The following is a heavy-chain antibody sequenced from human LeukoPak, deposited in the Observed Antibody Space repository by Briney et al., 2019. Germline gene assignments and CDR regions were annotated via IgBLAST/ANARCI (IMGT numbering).Heavy chain of an antibody. Sequence: GGSLRLSCSASGFTFSSYWMIWVRQAPGKGLEWVANINQVGSEQYYADSVKGRFTISRDNAKNSLYLQMNSLRAEDTAVYYCAGSKDTAMVPGYWGQGTLVTVSS. CDR3: AGSKDTAMVPGY. CDR1: GFTFSSYW. D-gene: IGHD5-18*01. J-gene: IGHJ4*02. CDR2: INQVGSEQ. V-gene: IGHV3-7*04.